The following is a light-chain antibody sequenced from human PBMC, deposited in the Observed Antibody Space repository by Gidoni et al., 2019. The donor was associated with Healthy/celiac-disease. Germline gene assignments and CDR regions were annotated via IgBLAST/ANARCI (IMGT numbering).Light chain of an antibody. CDR3: QQYDNLPLT. CDR1: QDISNY. CDR2: EAS. J-gene: IGKJ4*01. Sequence: DIHMTQSPSSLSASVGDRVTITCQVSQDISNYLNWYQQKPGKAPKLLIYEASNLETGVPSRFSGSGSGTDFTLTISRLQPEDIATYYCQQYDNLPLTFGGGTKVEIK. V-gene: IGKV1-33*01.